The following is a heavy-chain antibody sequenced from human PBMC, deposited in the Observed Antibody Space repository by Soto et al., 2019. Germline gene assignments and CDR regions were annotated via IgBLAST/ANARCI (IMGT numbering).Heavy chain of an antibody. J-gene: IGHJ6*02. CDR3: ARDSIAAAGTRAYYYYYGMDV. Sequence: PSETLSLTCAVSGGSISSGGCSWSWIRQPPGKGLEWIGYIYHSGSTYYNPSLKSRVTISVDRSKNQFSLKLSSVTAADTAVYYCARDSIAAAGTRAYYYYYGMDVWGQGTTVTVSS. V-gene: IGHV4-30-2*01. CDR1: GGSISSGGCS. D-gene: IGHD6-13*01. CDR2: IYHSGST.